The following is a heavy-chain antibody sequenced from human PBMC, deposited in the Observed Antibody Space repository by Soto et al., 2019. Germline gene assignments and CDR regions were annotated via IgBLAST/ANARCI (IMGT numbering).Heavy chain of an antibody. CDR2: ISSSSSYI. D-gene: IGHD3-22*01. V-gene: IGHV3-21*01. CDR3: ASERRVVGYQFDP. Sequence: KTGGSLRLSCAASGFTFSSYSMNWVRQAPGKGLEWVSSISSSSSYIYYADSVKGRFTISRDNAKNSLYLQMNSLRAEDTAVYYYASERRVVGYQFDPRGQGTLVTVSA. J-gene: IGHJ5*02. CDR1: GFTFSSYS.